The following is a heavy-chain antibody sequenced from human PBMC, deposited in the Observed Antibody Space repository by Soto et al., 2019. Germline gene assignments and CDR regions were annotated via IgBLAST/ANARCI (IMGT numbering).Heavy chain of an antibody. D-gene: IGHD2-2*01. CDR2: ISGSGGST. J-gene: IGHJ6*03. V-gene: IGHV3-23*01. CDR3: AKHLGYCSSTSCYGVDYYYYMDV. CDR1: GFTFSSYA. Sequence: GGSLRLSCAASGFTFSSYAMSWVRQAPGKGLEWVSAISGSGGSTYYADSVKGRFTISRDNSKNTLYLQMNSLRAGDTAVYYCAKHLGYCSSTSCYGVDYYYYMDVWGKGTTVTVSS.